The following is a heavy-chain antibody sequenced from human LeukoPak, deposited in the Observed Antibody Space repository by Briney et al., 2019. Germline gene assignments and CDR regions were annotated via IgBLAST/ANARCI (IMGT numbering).Heavy chain of an antibody. D-gene: IGHD1-26*01. CDR3: ARDEWELGGAFDI. J-gene: IGHJ3*02. Sequence: GGSLRLSCAASGFTFSNYWMSWVRQAPGKGLEWVANIKQDGSEKYYVDSVKGRFTISRDNAKNSLYLQMNSLRAEDTAVYYCARDEWELGGAFDIWGQGTMVTVSS. CDR1: GFTFSNYW. V-gene: IGHV3-7*01. CDR2: IKQDGSEK.